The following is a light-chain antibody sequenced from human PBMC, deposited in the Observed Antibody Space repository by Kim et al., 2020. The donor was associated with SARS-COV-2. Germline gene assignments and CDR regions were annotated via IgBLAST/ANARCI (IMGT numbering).Light chain of an antibody. CDR1: SYNVGGIW. CDR2: GNT. V-gene: IGLV1-51*01. J-gene: IGLJ1*01. Sequence: GQKVSLACSGSSYNVGGIWVAWSKHRPGTVSKHLIYGNTGRPSGIPDRFSGFKSGASDPVDITGLQTGDETDYHSGVWDKSQGNNVFGPGTKVTV. CDR3: GVWDKSQGNNV.